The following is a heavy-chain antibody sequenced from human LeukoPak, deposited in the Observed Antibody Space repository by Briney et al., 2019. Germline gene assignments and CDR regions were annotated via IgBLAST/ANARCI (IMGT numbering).Heavy chain of an antibody. V-gene: IGHV4-34*01. CDR3: ARVQQLAGFDY. Sequence: SETLSLTCAVSGGSFNGYYWSWIRQPPGKGLEWIGEIDHSGSATYNPSLQSRVIISKDKSNNQFSLKLNSVTAADTAVYYCARVQQLAGFDYWGQGNLVTVSS. J-gene: IGHJ4*02. CDR1: GGSFNGYY. D-gene: IGHD6-13*01. CDR2: IDHSGSA.